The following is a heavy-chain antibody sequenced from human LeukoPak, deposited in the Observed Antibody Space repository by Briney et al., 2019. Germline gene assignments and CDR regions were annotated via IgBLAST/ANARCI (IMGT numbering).Heavy chain of an antibody. Sequence: GGSLRLSCAGSGFIFSAYSMNWVRQAPGKGLEWVSFITTSSGSIYYVDSVKGRFTVSRDNAKNSLYLQMNSLRDEDTAVYYCATDLRDSSGFDFWGQGTLVTVSS. D-gene: IGHD6-19*01. CDR3: ATDLRDSSGFDF. V-gene: IGHV3-48*02. CDR1: GFIFSAYS. J-gene: IGHJ4*02. CDR2: ITTSSGSI.